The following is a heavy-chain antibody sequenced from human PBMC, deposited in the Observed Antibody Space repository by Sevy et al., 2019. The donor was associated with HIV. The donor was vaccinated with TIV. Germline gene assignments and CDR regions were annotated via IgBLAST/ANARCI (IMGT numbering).Heavy chain of an antibody. V-gene: IGHV3-23*01. CDR2: ISGRGGST. D-gene: IGHD2-15*01. Sequence: GGSLRLSCADSGLTLSSYGMNWVRQAPGKGLEWVSVISGRGGSTYYADSVEGRFTISRDNSKNTLYLQMNSLRAEDTAVYYCAKAPPGHCSSGSCPRAYYYYGMDVWGQGTTVTVSS. CDR3: AKAPPGHCSSGSCPRAYYYYGMDV. CDR1: GLTLSSYG. J-gene: IGHJ6*02.